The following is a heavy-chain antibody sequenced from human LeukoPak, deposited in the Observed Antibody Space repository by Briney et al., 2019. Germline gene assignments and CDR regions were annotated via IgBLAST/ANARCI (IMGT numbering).Heavy chain of an antibody. D-gene: IGHD2-21*01. CDR2: IYTSGST. V-gene: IGHV4-4*07. Sequence: PSETLSLTCTVSGGSIIGYYWSWIRQPAGKGLEWIGRIYTSGSTNYSPSLKSRVTMSVDTSKNQFFLKLTSVTAADTAVFYCVRHEGGDFYNPVDIWGHGTLVTVSS. J-gene: IGHJ3*02. CDR3: VRHEGGDFYNPVDI. CDR1: GGSIIGYY.